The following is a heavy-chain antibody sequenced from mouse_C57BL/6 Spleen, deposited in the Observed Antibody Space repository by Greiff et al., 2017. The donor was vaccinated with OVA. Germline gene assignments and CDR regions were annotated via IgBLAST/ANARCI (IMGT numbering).Heavy chain of an antibody. J-gene: IGHJ4*01. V-gene: IGHV5-17*01. Sequence: EVQLVESGGGLVKPGGSLKLSCAASGFTFSDYGMHWVRQAPEKGLEWVAYISSGSSTISYADTVKGRFTISRDNAKNTLFLQMTSLRSEDTAMYYCASHTTVVDYYAMDYWGQGTSVTVSS. CDR3: ASHTTVVDYYAMDY. D-gene: IGHD1-1*01. CDR2: ISSGSSTI. CDR1: GFTFSDYG.